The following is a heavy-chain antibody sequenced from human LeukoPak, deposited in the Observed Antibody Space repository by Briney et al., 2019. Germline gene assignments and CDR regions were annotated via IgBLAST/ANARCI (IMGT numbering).Heavy chain of an antibody. D-gene: IGHD5-12*01. CDR1: GGSISSYY. J-gene: IGHJ4*02. V-gene: IGHV4-59*01. CDR3: ARGGATIGFFDY. Sequence: SETLSLTCTVSGGSISSYYWSWIRQPPGKGLEWIGYIYYSGSTNYNPSLKSRVTISVDTSKNQFSLKLSSVTAADTAVYYCARGGATIGFFDYWGQGTLVTVSS. CDR2: IYYSGST.